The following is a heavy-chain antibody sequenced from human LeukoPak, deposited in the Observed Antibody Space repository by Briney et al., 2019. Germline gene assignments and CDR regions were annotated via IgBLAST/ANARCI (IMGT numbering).Heavy chain of an antibody. J-gene: IGHJ4*01. CDR1: GFIFSSYE. Sequence: GGSLRLSCAASGFIFSSYEMNWVRQAPGKGLEWVSYISSSGDAIYYADSVKGRFTISRDNAKNSLYLQMNSLRAEDTAVYYCARDSLYSSPTSDYWGQGTLVTVSS. D-gene: IGHD6-13*01. V-gene: IGHV3-48*03. CDR3: ARDSLYSSPTSDY. CDR2: ISSSGDAI.